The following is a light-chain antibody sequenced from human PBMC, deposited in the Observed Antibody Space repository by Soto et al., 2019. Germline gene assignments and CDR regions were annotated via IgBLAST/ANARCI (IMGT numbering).Light chain of an antibody. J-gene: IGKJ2*01. Sequence: EIVMTQSPATLSVSPGERATLSCRASQSVSSNLAWYQPKPGQGPRLLIYGASTMATGIPPRFSGSGSRTELTLIISSLQSEDLPVYYCQQYNNRPPYTFGQGTKLEIK. CDR3: QQYNNRPPYT. V-gene: IGKV3-15*01. CDR1: QSVSSN. CDR2: GAS.